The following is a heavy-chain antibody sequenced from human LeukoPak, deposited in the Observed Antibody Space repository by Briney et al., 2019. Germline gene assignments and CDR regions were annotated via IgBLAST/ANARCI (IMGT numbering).Heavy chain of an antibody. CDR2: ISESDGST. J-gene: IGHJ4*02. V-gene: IGHV3-23*01. CDR3: AKGRLGAGGDLDY. D-gene: IGHD6-13*01. CDR1: GFAFSNYA. Sequence: GGSLRLSCVASGFAFSNYAMSWVRQAPGKGPEWVSGISESDGSTYYTESVKGRFTISRDTSKNTLYLQMNSLRAEDTAVYYCAKGRLGAGGDLDYWGLGTLVAVSS.